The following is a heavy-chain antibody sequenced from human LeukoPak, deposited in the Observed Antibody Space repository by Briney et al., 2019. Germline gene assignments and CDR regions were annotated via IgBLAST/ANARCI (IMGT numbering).Heavy chain of an antibody. CDR2: IKEDGTET. CDR1: GFMFSSNW. D-gene: IGHD1-1*01. CDR3: AGGYNYGDY. J-gene: IGHJ4*02. Sequence: QSGGSLRLSCAASGFMFSSNWMSWVRLAPGKGLEWVANIKEDGTETYYVDSVKGRFTISRDNAKNSLYLQMNSLRVEDTAVYYCAGGYNYGDYWGQGTLVTVSS. V-gene: IGHV3-7*03.